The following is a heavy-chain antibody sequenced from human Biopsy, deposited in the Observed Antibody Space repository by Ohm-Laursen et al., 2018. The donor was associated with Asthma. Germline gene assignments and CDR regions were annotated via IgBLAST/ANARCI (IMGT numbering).Heavy chain of an antibody. CDR1: GFAFDSYA. CDR2: ISYDGNHK. D-gene: IGHD5-12*01. CDR3: AKRRGYSGHDNDY. Sequence: SLRLSCAASGFAFDSYAMYWVRQSPGKGLEWVAVISYDGNHKFYEDSVKGRFTISRDNSKSTLYLQMNSLRTEDTAVYYCAKRRGYSGHDNDYWGQGTLVIVSS. V-gene: IGHV3-30*18. J-gene: IGHJ4*02.